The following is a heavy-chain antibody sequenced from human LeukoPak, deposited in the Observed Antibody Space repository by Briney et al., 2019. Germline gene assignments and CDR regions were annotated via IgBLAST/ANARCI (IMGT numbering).Heavy chain of an antibody. V-gene: IGHV1-18*01. CDR3: ARDGTYGSRSYYNGDY. Sequence: ASVKVSFKASGYTFTSYGISWVRQAPGQGLEWMGWISAYNGNTNYAQKLQGRVTMTTDTSTSTAYMELSSLRSDDTAVYYCARDGTYGSRSYYNGDYWGQGTLVTVSS. J-gene: IGHJ4*02. CDR1: GYTFTSYG. D-gene: IGHD3-10*01. CDR2: ISAYNGNT.